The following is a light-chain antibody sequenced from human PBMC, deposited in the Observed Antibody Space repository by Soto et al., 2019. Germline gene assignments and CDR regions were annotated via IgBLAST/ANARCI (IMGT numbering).Light chain of an antibody. J-gene: IGLJ3*02. CDR1: RSNIGRST. CDR3: ATWDDGLSAWV. V-gene: IGLV1-44*01. CDR2: GNN. Sequence: QLVLTQPPSASGTPGQRVTISCSGGRSNIGRSTVNWYQQLPGTAPKLLIYGNNQRPSGVPDRFSGSKSVTSASLAISGLQSEDEADYYCATWDDGLSAWVFGGGTQLTVL.